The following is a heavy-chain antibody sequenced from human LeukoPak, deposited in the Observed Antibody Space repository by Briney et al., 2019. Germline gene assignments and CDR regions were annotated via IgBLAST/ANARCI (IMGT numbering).Heavy chain of an antibody. V-gene: IGHV3-21*01. J-gene: IGHJ4*02. D-gene: IGHD2/OR15-2a*01. Sequence: GGSLRLSCAASGFTFSSYSMNWVRQAPGKGLEWVSSISSSGRSIYYADSVKGRFTVSRDYASLYLQMNSLRDEDTAVYYCAKDYFGSLEYWGQGILVTVSS. CDR1: GFTFSSYS. CDR3: AKDYFGSLEY. CDR2: ISSSGRSI.